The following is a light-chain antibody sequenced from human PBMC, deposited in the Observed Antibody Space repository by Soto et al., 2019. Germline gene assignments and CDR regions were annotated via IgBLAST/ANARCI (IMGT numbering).Light chain of an antibody. V-gene: IGLV2-14*03. CDR3: TSWTTSTTMI. CDR2: DVN. J-gene: IGLJ2*01. CDR1: RSDIVAYNF. Sequence: QSALTQPASVSGSPGQSITISCTGTRSDIVAYNFVSWYQQHPGEVPKLILYDVNVRPSGVSNRFSGSKSGNTASLTISGLQAEDEADYYCTSWTTSTTMIFGGGTQLTVL.